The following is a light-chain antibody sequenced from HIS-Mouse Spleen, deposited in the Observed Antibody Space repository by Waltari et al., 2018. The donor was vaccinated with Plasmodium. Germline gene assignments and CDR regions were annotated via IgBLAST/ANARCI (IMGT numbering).Light chain of an antibody. CDR1: SLRSYY. Sequence: SSELTQDPAVSVALGQTVRITCQGDSLRSYYASWYQQKPGQAPVLVIYGKNNRPSGIPDLFSGSSSGNTASVTITGAQAEDEADYYCNSRDSSGTHGVFGGGTKLTVL. CDR2: GKN. V-gene: IGLV3-19*01. CDR3: NSRDSSGTHGV. J-gene: IGLJ2*01.